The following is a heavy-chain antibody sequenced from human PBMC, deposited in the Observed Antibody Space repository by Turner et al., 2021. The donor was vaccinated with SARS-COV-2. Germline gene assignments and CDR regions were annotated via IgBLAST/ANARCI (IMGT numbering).Heavy chain of an antibody. CDR2: ITSSSSYI. J-gene: IGHJ6*02. D-gene: IGHD2-2*01. V-gene: IGHV3-21*01. Sequence: EVQLVESGGGLVKPGGSLRLSCAASGFTFSSYSMNWVRQAQGKGLEWVSAITSSSSYIYYADSVKCRFTISRDNAKNSLYLQMNSLRAEDTAVYYCATLPAAAIDFYYYYGMDVWGQGTTVTVSS. CDR3: ATLPAAAIDFYYYYGMDV. CDR1: GFTFSSYS.